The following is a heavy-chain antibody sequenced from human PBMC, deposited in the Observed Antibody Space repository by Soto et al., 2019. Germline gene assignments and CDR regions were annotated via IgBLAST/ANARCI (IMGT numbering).Heavy chain of an antibody. Sequence: TLSLTCTVSGGSISSGGYYWSWIRQHPGKGLEWIGYIYYSGSTYYNPSLKSRVTISVDTSKNQFSLKLSSVTAADTAVYYCANYDYGDSRFDYWGQGTLVTVSS. J-gene: IGHJ4*02. CDR3: ANYDYGDSRFDY. D-gene: IGHD4-17*01. CDR2: IYYSGST. V-gene: IGHV4-31*03. CDR1: GGSISSGGYY.